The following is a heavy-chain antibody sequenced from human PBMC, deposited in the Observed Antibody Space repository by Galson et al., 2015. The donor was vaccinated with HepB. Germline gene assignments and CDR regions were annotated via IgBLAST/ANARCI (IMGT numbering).Heavy chain of an antibody. D-gene: IGHD5-24*01. J-gene: IGHJ4*02. CDR3: ARGGMATIGGPTFDY. V-gene: IGHV1-18*01. CDR1: RYTFTKFG. CDR2: INPSNGNT. Sequence: SVKVSCKANRYTFTKFGISWVRQAPGQGLEWMGWINPSNGNTNYAQKFQGRVIMTTDTSTSTAYMELRSLRSDDTAVYYCARGGMATIGGPTFDYWGQGTLVTVSS.